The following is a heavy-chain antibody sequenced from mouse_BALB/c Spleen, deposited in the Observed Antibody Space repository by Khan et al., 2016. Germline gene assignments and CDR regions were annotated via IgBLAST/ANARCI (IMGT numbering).Heavy chain of an antibody. CDR3: GRGDY. CDR1: GFTFSSFG. Sequence: EVERVESGGGLVQPGGSRKLSCAASGFTFSSFGMHWVRQAPEKGLEWVAFISSGSSAIYYADTVKGRFTISRDNPKNTLFLQMTSLRSEDTAMYYCGRGDYWGQGTTLTVSS. J-gene: IGHJ2*01. V-gene: IGHV5-17*02. CDR2: ISSGSSAI.